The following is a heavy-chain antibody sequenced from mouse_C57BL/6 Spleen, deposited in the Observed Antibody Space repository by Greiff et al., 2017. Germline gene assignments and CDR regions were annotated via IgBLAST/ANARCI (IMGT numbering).Heavy chain of an antibody. CDR3: ASSPLWDGYLDY. V-gene: IGHV1-78*01. CDR2: IYPRDGTP. D-gene: IGHD1-1*02. CDR1: GYTFTDHT. Sequence: VKLMESDPELVKPGASVKISCKVSGYTFTDHTIHWLKQRPEQGLEWIGYIYPRDGTPKYNEKFKGKATLTADNSSTTSYMQLNSLTSEASAVYFCASSPLWDGYLDYWGQGTTLTVSS. J-gene: IGHJ2*01.